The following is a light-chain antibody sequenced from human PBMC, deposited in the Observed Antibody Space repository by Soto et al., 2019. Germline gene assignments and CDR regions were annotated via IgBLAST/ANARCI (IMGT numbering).Light chain of an antibody. CDR3: CSYAGSCSYL. J-gene: IGLJ1*01. CDR2: DVS. CDR1: SSDVGGYNY. V-gene: IGLV2-11*01. Sequence: QSALTQPPSVSGSPGQSVTISCTGTSSDVGGYNYVSWYQHHPGKAPKLMIYDVSKRPSGVSDRFSGSKSGNTASLTISGLQAEDEADYYCCSYAGSCSYLFGSGTKVTVL.